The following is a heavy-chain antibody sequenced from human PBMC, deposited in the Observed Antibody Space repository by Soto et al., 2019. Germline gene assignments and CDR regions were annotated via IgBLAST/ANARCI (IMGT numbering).Heavy chain of an antibody. Sequence: SETLSLTCAVSGGSISSSNWWHWVRQPPGKGLEWIGEIHHSGTTNYNPSLKSRVAISVDKSKNQFSLKLNSVTAADTAVYYCARRGYDSSGYYRHSVWFDPWGQGTLVTVSS. J-gene: IGHJ5*02. CDR3: ARRGYDSSGYYRHSVWFDP. CDR2: IHHSGTT. CDR1: GGSISSSNW. D-gene: IGHD3-22*01. V-gene: IGHV4-4*02.